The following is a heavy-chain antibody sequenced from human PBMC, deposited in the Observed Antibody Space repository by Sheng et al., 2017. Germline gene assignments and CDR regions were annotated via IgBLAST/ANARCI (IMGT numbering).Heavy chain of an antibody. V-gene: IGHV4-59*01. CDR2: IYSSGST. J-gene: IGHJ4*02. CDR3: ARWVGGGGNIDS. Sequence: QVQLQESGPGLVKPSETLSLTCTVSGGSISSYYWTWIRQPPGNGLEWIGFIYSSGSTYYNPSLKSRVIISLDTSKNQFSLKLNSVTAADTAMYYCARWVGGGGNIDSWGQGTLVTVSS. CDR1: GGSISSYY. D-gene: IGHD2-15*01.